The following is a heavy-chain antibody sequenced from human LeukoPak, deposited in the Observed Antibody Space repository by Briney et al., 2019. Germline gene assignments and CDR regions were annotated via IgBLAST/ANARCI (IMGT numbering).Heavy chain of an antibody. D-gene: IGHD6-19*01. V-gene: IGHV5-51*01. Sequence: GESPKISCKGSGYSFTRYWIGWVRQMPGKGLEWMGIIYPGDSDTRYSPSFQGQVTISADKSISTAYLQWSSLKASDTAMYYCARRDDIAVAGPFDYWGQGTLVTVSS. CDR3: ARRDDIAVAGPFDY. CDR2: IYPGDSDT. J-gene: IGHJ4*02. CDR1: GYSFTRYW.